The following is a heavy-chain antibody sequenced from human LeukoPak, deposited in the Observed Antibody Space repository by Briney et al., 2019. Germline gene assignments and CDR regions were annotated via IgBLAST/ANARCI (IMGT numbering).Heavy chain of an antibody. Sequence: GGSLRLSCAASGFTFSSYAMHWVRQAPGKGLEWVAVISYDGSNKYYADSVKGRFTISRDNSKNTLYLQMNSLRAEDTAVYYCARQGENWPFDFWGQGTLVTVSS. CDR1: GFTFSSYA. CDR2: ISYDGSNK. J-gene: IGHJ4*02. CDR3: ARQGENWPFDF. V-gene: IGHV3-30*04. D-gene: IGHD3-16*01.